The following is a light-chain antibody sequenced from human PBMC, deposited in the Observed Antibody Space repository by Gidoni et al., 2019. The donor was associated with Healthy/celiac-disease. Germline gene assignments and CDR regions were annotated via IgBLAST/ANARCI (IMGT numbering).Light chain of an antibody. J-gene: IGKJ1*01. CDR1: QSVSSN. CDR2: GAS. Sequence: IVMTQSPATLSLSPGERATLSCRASQSVSSNLAWYQQKPGQAPRLLIYGASTSATGIPARFRGSGSGTEFTLTISSLQSEDFAVYYCQQYNNWPRTFGQGTKVEIK. CDR3: QQYNNWPRT. V-gene: IGKV3D-15*01.